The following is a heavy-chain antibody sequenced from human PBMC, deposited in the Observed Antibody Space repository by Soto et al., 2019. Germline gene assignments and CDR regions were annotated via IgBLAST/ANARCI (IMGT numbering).Heavy chain of an antibody. V-gene: IGHV1-18*01. CDR3: ARVESYLDYYYGMDV. D-gene: IGHD3-10*01. Sequence: GASVKVSCKASGYTFTSYGISWVRQAPGQGLEWMGWISAYNGNTNYAQKLQGRVTMTTDTSTSTAYMELRSLRSDDTAVYYCARVESYLDYYYGMDVWGQGTTVTVSS. CDR1: GYTFTSYG. CDR2: ISAYNGNT. J-gene: IGHJ6*02.